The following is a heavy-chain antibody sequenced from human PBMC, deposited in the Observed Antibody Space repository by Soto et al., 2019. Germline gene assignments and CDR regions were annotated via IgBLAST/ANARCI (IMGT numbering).Heavy chain of an antibody. CDR3: ARDPHIVVVTAPYQH. J-gene: IGHJ1*01. V-gene: IGHV3-30-3*01. Sequence: GGSLRLSCAASGFTFSSYAMHWVRQAPGKGLEWVAVISYDGSNKYYADSVKGRFTISRDNSKNTLYLQMNSLRAEDTAVYYCARDPHIVVVTAPYQHWGQGTLVTVS. CDR1: GFTFSSYA. D-gene: IGHD2-21*02. CDR2: ISYDGSNK.